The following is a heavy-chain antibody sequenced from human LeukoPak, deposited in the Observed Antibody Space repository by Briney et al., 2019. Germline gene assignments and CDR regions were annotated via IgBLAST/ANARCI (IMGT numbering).Heavy chain of an antibody. CDR1: GFTFSDSY. CDR2: ISGSGHDI. CDR3: TREDYVWGSNWFDP. V-gene: IGHV3-11*04. Sequence: PGGSLRLSCAASGFTFSDSYMTWVRQAPGKGVEWVAYISGSGHDINYSDSVKGRFTISRDNAKNSLYLQMSSLRVEDTAVYYCTREDYVWGSNWFDPWGQGTLVTVSS. D-gene: IGHD3-16*01. J-gene: IGHJ5*01.